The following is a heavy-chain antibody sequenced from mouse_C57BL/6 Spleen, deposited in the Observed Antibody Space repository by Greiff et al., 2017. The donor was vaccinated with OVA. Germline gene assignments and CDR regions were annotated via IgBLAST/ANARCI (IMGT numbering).Heavy chain of an antibody. CDR1: GFTFRDYG. CDR2: ISSGSSTI. CDR3: ARDYYGSGFAY. D-gene: IGHD1-1*01. V-gene: IGHV5-17*01. Sequence: EVKLVESGGGLVKPGGSLKLSCAASGFTFRDYGMHWVRQAPEKGLEWVAYISSGSSTIYYADTVKGRFTISRDNAKNTLFLQMTSLRSEDTAMYYCARDYYGSGFAYWGQGTLVTVSA. J-gene: IGHJ3*01.